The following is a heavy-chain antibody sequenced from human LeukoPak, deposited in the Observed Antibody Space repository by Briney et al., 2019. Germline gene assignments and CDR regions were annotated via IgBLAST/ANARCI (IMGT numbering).Heavy chain of an antibody. CDR3: ARKKDNWNRGRYFDY. CDR2: ISGSGGST. CDR1: GFTFSSYA. V-gene: IGHV3-23*01. Sequence: GGSLRLSCAASGFTFSSYAMSWVRQAPGKGLEWVSAISGSGGSTYYADSVKGRFTISRDNSKNTPYLQMNSLRAEDTAVYYCARKKDNWNRGRYFDYWGQGTLVTVSS. D-gene: IGHD1-20*01. J-gene: IGHJ4*02.